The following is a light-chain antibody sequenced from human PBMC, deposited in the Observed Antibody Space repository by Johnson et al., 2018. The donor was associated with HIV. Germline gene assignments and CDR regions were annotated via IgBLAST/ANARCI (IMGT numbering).Light chain of an antibody. CDR1: SSNIGNNY. Sequence: QSVLTQPPSVSAAPGQKVTISCSGSSSNIGNNYVSWYQQLPGTAPKLLIYDNNKRPSGIPDRFSGSKSGTSATLGITGLQTGAEAEYYCGTWDSSLIAHVFGTGTKVTVL. V-gene: IGLV1-51*01. CDR3: GTWDSSLIAHV. J-gene: IGLJ1*01. CDR2: DNN.